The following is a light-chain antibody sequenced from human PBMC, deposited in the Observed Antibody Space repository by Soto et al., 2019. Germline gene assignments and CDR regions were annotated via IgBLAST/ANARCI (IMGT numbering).Light chain of an antibody. CDR3: TSFTTSKTHV. CDR2: DVT. J-gene: IGLJ1*01. Sequence: QSALTQPASVSGSPGQSITISCSGTSSDVGSYNFVAWYQHHPGKAPKLMIYDVTIRPSGVSNRFSGSKSGNTASLTISGLQTEDEAEYYCTSFTTSKTHVFGTGTKVTVL. CDR1: SSDVGSYNF. V-gene: IGLV2-14*03.